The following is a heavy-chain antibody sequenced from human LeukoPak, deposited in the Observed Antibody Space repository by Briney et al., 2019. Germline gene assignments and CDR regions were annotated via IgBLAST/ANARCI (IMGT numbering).Heavy chain of an antibody. CDR3: AKGKDSVAGATNDY. V-gene: IGHV3-21*01. Sequence: PGGSLTLPCAVSGFTFSSYSMRWVRQAPGKGLEWVSSISSICTYKYYADSVKGRFTISRDNAKNSLYLQMNSLRAEDTAVYYCAKGKDSVAGATNDYWGQGTLVTVSS. CDR2: ISSICTYK. D-gene: IGHD6-19*01. J-gene: IGHJ4*02. CDR1: GFTFSSYS.